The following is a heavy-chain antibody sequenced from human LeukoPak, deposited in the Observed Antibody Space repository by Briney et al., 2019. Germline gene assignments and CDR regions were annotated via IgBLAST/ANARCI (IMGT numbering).Heavy chain of an antibody. J-gene: IGHJ4*02. CDR2: IYTSGIT. V-gene: IGHV4-61*02. D-gene: IGHD5-12*01. CDR3: ARGQGYSGYQGLDY. Sequence: PSETLSLTCTVSGGSISSGSYYWSWIRQPAGKGLEWIGRIYTSGITNYNPSLKSRVTISVDTSKNQFSLKLSSVTAADTAVYYCARGQGYSGYQGLDYWGQGTLVTVSS. CDR1: GGSISSGSYY.